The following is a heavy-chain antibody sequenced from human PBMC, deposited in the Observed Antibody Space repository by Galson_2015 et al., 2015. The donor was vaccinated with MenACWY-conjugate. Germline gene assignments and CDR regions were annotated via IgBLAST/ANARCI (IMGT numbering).Heavy chain of an antibody. CDR2: ISATSATI. CDR1: GFTFSSFS. J-gene: IGHJ5*02. Sequence: SLRLSCAASGFTFSSFSMNWVRQAPGKGLEWVSLISATSATIYYADSVKGRFTISRDNAKNSLYLQMNSLRAEDTAVYYCARTAGSVPPWGLGTLVTVSS. CDR3: ARTAGSVPP. V-gene: IGHV3-21*01. D-gene: IGHD6-13*01.